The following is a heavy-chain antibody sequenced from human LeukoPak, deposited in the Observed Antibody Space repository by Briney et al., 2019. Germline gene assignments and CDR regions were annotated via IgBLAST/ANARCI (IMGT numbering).Heavy chain of an antibody. D-gene: IGHD2-8*01. V-gene: IGHV3-7*01. CDR3: AREEWWFDS. Sequence: GGSLRLSCAASGFSFSSYAMSWVRRAPGKGLEWVANIKYDGSEKYHVDSVKGRFTISRDNAKNSLYLQMNSLRVEDTAVYYCAREEWWFDSWGQGILVTVSS. CDR1: GFSFSSYA. J-gene: IGHJ5*01. CDR2: IKYDGSEK.